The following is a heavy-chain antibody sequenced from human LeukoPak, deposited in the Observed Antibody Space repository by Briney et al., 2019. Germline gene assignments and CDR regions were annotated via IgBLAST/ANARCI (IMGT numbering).Heavy chain of an antibody. CDR1: GFTFSSYW. CDR3: ARVGYCSGGSCYQSEIGY. D-gene: IGHD2-15*01. V-gene: IGHV3-20*04. J-gene: IGHJ4*02. CDR2: INWNGGST. Sequence: GGSLRLSCAASGFTFSSYWMSWVRQAPGKGLEWVSGINWNGGSTGYADSVKGRFTISRDNAKNSLYLQMNSLRAEDTALYYCARVGYCSGGSCYQSEIGYWDQGTLVTVSS.